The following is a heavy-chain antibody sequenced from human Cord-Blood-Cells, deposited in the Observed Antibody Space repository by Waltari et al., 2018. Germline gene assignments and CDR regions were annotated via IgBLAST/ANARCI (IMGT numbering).Heavy chain of an antibody. J-gene: IGHJ5*02. Sequence: QVQLQESGPGLVKPSQTLSLTCTVSGGSISSGDYYWSWMRKPPGKGREWIGYIQSTGSQYVNPSRRRRVTISVATSKNQCSWKLGSGTVADTAGYDCAGAYSSSSWGGFGPWGKGTLVTVSS. CDR3: AGAYSSSSWGGFGP. D-gene: IGHD6-6*01. CDR1: GGSISSGDYY. V-gene: IGHV4-30-4*01. CDR2: IQSTGSQ.